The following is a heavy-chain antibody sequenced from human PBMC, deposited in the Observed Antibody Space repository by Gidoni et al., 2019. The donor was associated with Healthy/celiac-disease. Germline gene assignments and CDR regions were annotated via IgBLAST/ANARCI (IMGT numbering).Heavy chain of an antibody. V-gene: IGHV4-59*01. CDR3: ARVPPYYDFWSGYLKDGMDV. J-gene: IGHJ6*02. D-gene: IGHD3-3*01. CDR1: GGPISRYY. Sequence: QVQLQESGPGLVKPSETLSPTSTVSGGPISRYYRSWIRQPPGKRLEWIGYIYYSGSTNYNPSLKSRFTISVDTSKNQFSLKLSSVTAADTAVYYCARVPPYYDFWSGYLKDGMDVWGQGTTVTVSS. CDR2: IYYSGST.